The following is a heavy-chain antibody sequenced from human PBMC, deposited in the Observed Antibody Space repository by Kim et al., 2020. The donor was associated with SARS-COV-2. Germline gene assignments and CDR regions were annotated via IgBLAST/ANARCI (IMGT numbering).Heavy chain of an antibody. D-gene: IGHD1-26*01. CDR3: AREWELLFGAFDI. J-gene: IGHJ3*02. V-gene: IGHV1-69*01. Sequence: YAQKFQGRVPITADESTSTAYMELSSLRSEDTAVYYCAREWELLFGAFDIWGQGTMVTVSS.